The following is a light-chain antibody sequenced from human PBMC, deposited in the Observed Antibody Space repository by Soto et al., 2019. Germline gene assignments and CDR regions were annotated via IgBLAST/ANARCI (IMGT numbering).Light chain of an antibody. CDR1: RSIINNY. CDR3: HQYSDSPPFT. V-gene: IGKV3-20*01. CDR2: DAS. J-gene: IGKJ5*01. Sequence: EIVLTQSPDTLSSSPGEGATLSCRARRSIINNYLAWYQQRPGQAPRLLIYDASTRATGIPDRFSGSASGTDFTLTISRREPEDFTVYYCHQYSDSPPFTFGQGTRLDI.